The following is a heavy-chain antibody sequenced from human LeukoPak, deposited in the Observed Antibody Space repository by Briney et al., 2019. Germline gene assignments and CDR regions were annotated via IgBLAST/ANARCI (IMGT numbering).Heavy chain of an antibody. CDR2: VDLLGRT. CDR3: ARGYSYSHPDY. D-gene: IGHD5-18*01. V-gene: IGHV4-4*02. Sequence: PSETLSLTCGVSGGPISNTNWWTWVRQPPGKGLEWIGEVDLLGRTNYTPSLKSRVAISVDKSENHISLWLTSVTAADTAVYYCARGYSYSHPDYWGQGTLVTVSS. CDR1: GGPISNTNW. J-gene: IGHJ4*02.